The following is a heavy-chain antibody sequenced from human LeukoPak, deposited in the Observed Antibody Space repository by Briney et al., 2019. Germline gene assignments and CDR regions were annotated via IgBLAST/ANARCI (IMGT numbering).Heavy chain of an antibody. D-gene: IGHD1-26*01. CDR1: GFTFSSYA. J-gene: IGHJ3*02. Sequence: GGSLRLSCAASGFTFSSYAMHWVRQAPGKGLEWVAVISYDGGNKYYADSVKGRFTIPRDNSKNTLYLQMNSLRAEDTAVYYCARVRELLRAFDIWGQGTMVTVSS. V-gene: IGHV3-30-3*01. CDR3: ARVRELLRAFDI. CDR2: ISYDGGNK.